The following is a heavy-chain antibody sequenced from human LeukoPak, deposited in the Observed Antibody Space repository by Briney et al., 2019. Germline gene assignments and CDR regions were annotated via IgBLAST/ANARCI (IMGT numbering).Heavy chain of an antibody. Sequence: ASVKVSCKTSGYTLRNSGMNWVRQAPGQGLGWLAWVSGYNGNINYVEKLRDRVTMTIDTSTSTVYMELTSLTSDDTAVYYCARDSGGYQVGNWFDPWGQGTLVTVSS. D-gene: IGHD6-25*01. CDR3: ARDSGGYQVGNWFDP. J-gene: IGHJ5*02. CDR2: VSGYNGNI. V-gene: IGHV1-18*01. CDR1: GYTLRNSG.